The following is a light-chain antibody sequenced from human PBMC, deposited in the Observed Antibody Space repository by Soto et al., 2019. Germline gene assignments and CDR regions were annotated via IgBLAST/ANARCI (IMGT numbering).Light chain of an antibody. CDR3: QHYNNWPRT. CDR2: GAS. CDR1: QSISSN. J-gene: IGKJ1*01. Sequence: EIVITQSPATLSVSPGERATLSCRASQSISSNLAWYQQKPGQAPRLLIYGASTRPTGIPARFSGSRSGTEFTLTISSLQSEDSAVYYCQHYNNWPRTFGQGTKVEIK. V-gene: IGKV3-15*01.